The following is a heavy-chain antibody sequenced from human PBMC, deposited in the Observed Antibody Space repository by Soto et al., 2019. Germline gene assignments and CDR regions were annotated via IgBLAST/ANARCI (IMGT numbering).Heavy chain of an antibody. CDR1: GFTFSSYA. J-gene: IGHJ4*02. D-gene: IGHD1-1*01. CDR3: ATALANWTDGGYFDY. Sequence: EVQLLESGGGLVQPGGSLRLSCVASGFTFSSYAMSWVRQAPGKGLEWVSAISGSGGNTYYADSVKGRFTISRDNSKNTLYLQLDSLRVEDTAVYYCATALANWTDGGYFDYWGQGTLVTVSS. CDR2: ISGSGGNT. V-gene: IGHV3-23*01.